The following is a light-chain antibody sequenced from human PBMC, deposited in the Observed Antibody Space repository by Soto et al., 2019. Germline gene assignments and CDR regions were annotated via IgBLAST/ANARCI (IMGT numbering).Light chain of an antibody. Sequence: IQLTQSPSFLSASVGDRVTITCRASQGISSYLAWYQQKPGKAPKLLIYAASTLQSGVPSRFSGSGSGTEFTLTISSLQPEDFATYYCQQLNSYPHPFGGGTKVDI. CDR1: QGISSY. CDR3: QQLNSYPHP. J-gene: IGKJ4*01. CDR2: AAS. V-gene: IGKV1-9*01.